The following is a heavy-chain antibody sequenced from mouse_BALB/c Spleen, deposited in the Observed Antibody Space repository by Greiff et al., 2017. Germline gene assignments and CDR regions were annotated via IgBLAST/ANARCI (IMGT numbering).Heavy chain of an antibody. J-gene: IGHJ4*01. CDR2: ISYDGSN. D-gene: IGHD1-2*01. CDR3: ARGLLRLPNYYAMDY. CDR1: GYSITSGYY. V-gene: IGHV3-6*02. Sequence: EVQLVESGPGLVKPSQSLSLTCSVTGYSITSGYYWNWIRQFPGNKLEWMGYISYDGSNNYNPSLKNRISITRDTSKNQFFLKLNSVTTEDTATYYCARGLLRLPNYYAMDYWGQGTSVTVSS.